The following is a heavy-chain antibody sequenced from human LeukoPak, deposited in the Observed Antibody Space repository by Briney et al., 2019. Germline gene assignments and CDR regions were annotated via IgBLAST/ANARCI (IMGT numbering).Heavy chain of an antibody. J-gene: IGHJ4*02. D-gene: IGHD3-16*02. V-gene: IGHV3-9*01. CDR3: AAGVIVPI. Sequence: GGSLRLSCAASGFTFDDYAMHWVRQAPGKGLEWVSGISWNSGSIGYADSVKGRFTISRDNAKNSLYLQMNSLRAEDTALYYCAAGVIVPIWGQGTLVTVSS. CDR2: ISWNSGSI. CDR1: GFTFDDYA.